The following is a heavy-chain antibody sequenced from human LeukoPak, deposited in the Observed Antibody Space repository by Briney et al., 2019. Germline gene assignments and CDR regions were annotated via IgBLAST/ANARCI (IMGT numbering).Heavy chain of an antibody. V-gene: IGHV3-53*01. CDR1: ELTLSSNY. Sequence: GGPLRLSCAASELTLSSNYMSWIRQAPGRGLEWVSFIYSGGSTYYADSVRGRFIISRDNSKNTLYLQMNSPRAEDTAVYYCARRAGSYSHSYDYWGQGTLVTVSS. J-gene: IGHJ4*02. CDR2: IYSGGST. D-gene: IGHD2-15*01. CDR3: ARRAGSYSHSYDY.